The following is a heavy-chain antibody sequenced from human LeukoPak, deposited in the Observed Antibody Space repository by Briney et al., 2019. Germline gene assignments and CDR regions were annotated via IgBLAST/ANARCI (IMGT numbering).Heavy chain of an antibody. CDR2: ISYDGSNK. D-gene: IGHD3-3*01. V-gene: IGHV3-30*18. CDR1: GFTFSSYA. Sequence: GGSLRLSCAASGFTFSSYAMSWVRQAPGKGLEWVAVISYDGSNKYYADSVKGRFTISRDNSKNTLYLQMNSLRAEDTAVYYCAKETYYDFWSGYYPFDYWGQGTLSPSPQ. CDR3: AKETYYDFWSGYYPFDY. J-gene: IGHJ4*02.